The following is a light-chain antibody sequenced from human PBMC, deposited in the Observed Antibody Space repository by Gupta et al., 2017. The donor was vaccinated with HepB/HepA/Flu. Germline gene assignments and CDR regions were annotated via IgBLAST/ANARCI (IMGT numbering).Light chain of an antibody. CDR1: QTIRRY. Sequence: QTIRRYLNWYQQKPGQGPKLLIYGISSLHSGVPPRFSGSGSETYFNLTTDSLQPADFGTYFCQQGYSLPWTFGQATKVEIK. J-gene: IGKJ1*01. V-gene: IGKV1-39*01. CDR3: QQGYSLPWT. CDR2: GIS.